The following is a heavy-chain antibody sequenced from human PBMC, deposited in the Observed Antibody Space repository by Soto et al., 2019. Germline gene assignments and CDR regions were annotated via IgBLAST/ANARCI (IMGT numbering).Heavy chain of an antibody. J-gene: IGHJ3*02. V-gene: IGHV4-30-4*01. CDR1: GGSISSGEYY. Sequence: QVQLQESGSGLVKPSQTLSLTCSVSGGSISSGEYYWSWIRQTPGKGLECIGYIYYSGSTYYNPSLKSRITISVDTSKNQFSLKLSSVTAADTAMYYCARLKGGAFDIWGQGTMVTVSS. D-gene: IGHD3-16*01. CDR3: ARLKGGAFDI. CDR2: IYYSGST.